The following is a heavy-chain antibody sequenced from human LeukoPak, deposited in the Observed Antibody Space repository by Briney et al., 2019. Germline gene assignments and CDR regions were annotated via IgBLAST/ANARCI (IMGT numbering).Heavy chain of an antibody. J-gene: IGHJ5*02. CDR2: ISGSGGST. CDR1: GFTFSSYA. Sequence: PGGSLRLSCAASGFTFSSYAMSWVRQAPGKGLEWVSAISGSGGSTYYADSVKGRFTISRDNSKNTLYLQMNSLRAEDTAVYYCARDQVLTIFGVVRYNWFDPWGQGTLVTVSS. V-gene: IGHV3-23*01. CDR3: ARDQVLTIFGVVRYNWFDP. D-gene: IGHD3-3*01.